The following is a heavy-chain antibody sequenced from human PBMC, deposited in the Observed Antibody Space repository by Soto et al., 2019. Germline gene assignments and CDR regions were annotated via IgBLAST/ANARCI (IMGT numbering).Heavy chain of an antibody. CDR1: GFTFSSYA. J-gene: IGHJ3*01. Sequence: EVQLLESGGGLVQPGGSLRLSCAASGFTFSSYAMSWVRQAPGKGLEWVSAISGSGGSTYYADSVKGRFTISRNNPKNTLKLQTNSRRAEETAGDYWAKNNQLLRLDAFDLWGQGTMVTVSS. CDR3: AKNNQLLRLDAFDL. V-gene: IGHV3-23*01. D-gene: IGHD2-2*01. CDR2: ISGSGGST.